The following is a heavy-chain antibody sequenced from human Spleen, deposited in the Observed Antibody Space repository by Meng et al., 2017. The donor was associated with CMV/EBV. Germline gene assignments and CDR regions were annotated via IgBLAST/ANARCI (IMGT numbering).Heavy chain of an antibody. Sequence: MKWVRQKQETRLQWEAAISGDGDIKLFANGVKGRFTISRDNSKKTLYLQMNSLKSEDTAVYYCAKGALPTRFLAWLLPFDYWGQVTLVTVSS. CDR2: ISGDGDIK. CDR3: AKGALPTRFLAWLLPFDY. D-gene: IGHD3-3*01. V-gene: IGHV3-30*07. J-gene: IGHJ4*02.